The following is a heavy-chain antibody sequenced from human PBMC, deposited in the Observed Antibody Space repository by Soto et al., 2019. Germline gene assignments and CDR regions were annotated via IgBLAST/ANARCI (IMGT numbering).Heavy chain of an antibody. CDR1: GFTLSSHA. CDR2: ILSDGSNK. D-gene: IGHD1-26*01. J-gene: IGHJ4*02. V-gene: IGHV3-30-3*01. CDR3: ARDDEGGSACDLGY. Sequence: QVQLVESGGGVVQPGRSLRLSCAVSGFTLSSHAMHWVRQAPGKGLEWVALILSDGSNKYYADSVKGRFTTSRDNSKKTMYLQMNSLSVEDTAVYYCARDDEGGSACDLGYWGQGALVTVSS.